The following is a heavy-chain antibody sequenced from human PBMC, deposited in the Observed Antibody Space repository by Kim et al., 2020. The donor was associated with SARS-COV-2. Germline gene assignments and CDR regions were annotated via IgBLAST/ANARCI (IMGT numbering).Heavy chain of an antibody. D-gene: IGHD3-10*01. CDR2: IWYDGSNK. V-gene: IGHV3-33*06. Sequence: GGSLRLSCAASGFTFSSYGMHWVRQAPGKGLEWVAVIWYDGSNKYYADSVKGRFTISRDNSKNTLYLQMNSLRAEDTAVYYCAKDHSIPYGSGSYYNRYYYYYGMDVWGQGTTVTVSS. CDR1: GFTFSSYG. J-gene: IGHJ6*02. CDR3: AKDHSIPYGSGSYYNRYYYYYGMDV.